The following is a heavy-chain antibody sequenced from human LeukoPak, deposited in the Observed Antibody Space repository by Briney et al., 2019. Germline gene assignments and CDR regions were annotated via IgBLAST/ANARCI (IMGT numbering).Heavy chain of an antibody. CDR2: VANSGVDT. CDR1: GFTFSTYA. J-gene: IGHJ6*02. Sequence: GGSLRLSCAASGFTFSTYAMSWVRQAPGKGLEWVSTVANSGVDTYYADSVRGRFTISRDNAKNSLYLQMNSLRAEDTAVYSCARDFHGLPYDHLYGMDVWGQGTTVTVSS. V-gene: IGHV3-23*01. D-gene: IGHD1-1*01. CDR3: ARDFHGLPYDHLYGMDV.